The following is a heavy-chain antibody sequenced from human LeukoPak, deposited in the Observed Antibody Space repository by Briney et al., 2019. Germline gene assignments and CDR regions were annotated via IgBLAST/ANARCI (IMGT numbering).Heavy chain of an antibody. V-gene: IGHV1-69*06. CDR1: GGTFSSYA. D-gene: IGHD5-18*01. J-gene: IGHJ4*02. CDR3: ARDQGRGYSYGLYYFDY. Sequence: ASVKVSCKASGGTFSSYAISWVRQAPGQGLEWMGGIIPIFGTANYAQKFQGRVTITADKSTSTAYMELSSLRSDDTAVYYCARDQGRGYSYGLYYFDYWGQGTLVTVSS. CDR2: IIPIFGTA.